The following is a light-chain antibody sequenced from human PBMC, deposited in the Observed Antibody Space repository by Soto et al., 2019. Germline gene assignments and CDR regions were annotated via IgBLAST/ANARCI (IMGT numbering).Light chain of an antibody. J-gene: IGKJ1*01. V-gene: IGKV3-15*01. CDR1: QSISSSY. Sequence: EVVMTQSPATLSVSPGERATLSCRASQSISSSYLAWYQQEPGQAPRLLIHGATTRATGIPARFSGSGSGTEFTLTISSLQSEDFAVYYCQQYNNWPRTFGQGTKMDIK. CDR2: GAT. CDR3: QQYNNWPRT.